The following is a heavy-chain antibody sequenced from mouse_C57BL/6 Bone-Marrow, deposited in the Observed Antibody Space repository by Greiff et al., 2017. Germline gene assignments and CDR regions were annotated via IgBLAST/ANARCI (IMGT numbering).Heavy chain of an antibody. Sequence: VKLQQSGADLARPGASVKMSCEASDYTFTSYTMHWVQQRPGQGLEWIGYINPSSGYTKYNQKFKDEATLTADKSSSTAYMQLSSLTSADSAVYYCARGKGGWFAYWGQGTRVTVSA. V-gene: IGHV1-4*01. CDR3: ARGKGGWFAY. CDR1: DYTFTSYT. J-gene: IGHJ3*01. CDR2: INPSSGYT.